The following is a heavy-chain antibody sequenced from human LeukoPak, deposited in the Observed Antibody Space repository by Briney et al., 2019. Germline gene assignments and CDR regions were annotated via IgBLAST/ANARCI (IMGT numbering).Heavy chain of an antibody. D-gene: IGHD3-3*01. J-gene: IGHJ6*02. CDR1: GFTFSSYA. CDR2: ISYDGSNK. V-gene: IGHV3-30-3*01. Sequence: GGSLRLSCAASGFTFSSYAMHWVRQAPGKGLEWVAVISYDGSNKYYADSVKGRFTISRDNSENTLYLQMNSLRAEDTAVYYCARAIPLQYYDFWSGYYRDYYYYGMDVWGQGTTVTVSS. CDR3: ARAIPLQYYDFWSGYYRDYYYYGMDV.